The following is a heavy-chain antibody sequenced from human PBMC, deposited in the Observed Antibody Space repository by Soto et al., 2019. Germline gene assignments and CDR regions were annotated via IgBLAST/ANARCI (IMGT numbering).Heavy chain of an antibody. V-gene: IGHV3-21*01. CDR1: GFTFSTYS. CDR2: ISSSGGSV. CDR3: VRGRSINTNMDY. Sequence: EVQLVESGGGLVKPGGSLRLSCAASGFTFSTYSMNWVRQAPGKGLEWISSISSSGGSVSYAESVKGRFTISRDNAKNSLYLQMDSLRAGDTAVYYCVRGRSINTNMDYWGQGTLVTVSS. D-gene: IGHD2-2*01. J-gene: IGHJ4*02.